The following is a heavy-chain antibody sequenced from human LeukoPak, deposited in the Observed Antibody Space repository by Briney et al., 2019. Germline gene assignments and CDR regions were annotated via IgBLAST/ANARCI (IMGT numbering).Heavy chain of an antibody. D-gene: IGHD3-10*01. V-gene: IGHV3-21*01. CDR1: GFTFSSYS. CDR2: ISSSSSYI. J-gene: IGHJ6*03. Sequence: GGSLRPSCAASGFTFSSYSMNWVRQAPGKGLEWVSSISSSSSYIYYADSVKGRFTISRDNAKNSLYLQMNSLRAEDTAVYYCARGASMVRGVIITSQYYYYYYMDVWGKGTTVTVSS. CDR3: ARGASMVRGVIITSQYYYYYYMDV.